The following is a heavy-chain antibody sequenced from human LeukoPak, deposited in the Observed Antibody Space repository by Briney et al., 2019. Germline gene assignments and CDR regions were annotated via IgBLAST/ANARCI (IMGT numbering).Heavy chain of an antibody. CDR3: AKRGVVIRVILVGFHKEAYYFDS. CDR1: GFTFSDYA. D-gene: IGHD3-10*01. V-gene: IGHV3-30*07. J-gene: IGHJ4*02. CDR2: ISYDGSNK. Sequence: GGSLRLSCAASGFTFSDYALHWVRQAPGKGLEWVAVISYDGSNKYYADSVKGRFTISRDNSKNTLYLQMNSLRAGDTAVYFCAKRGVVIRVILVGFHKEAYYFDSWGQGALVTVSS.